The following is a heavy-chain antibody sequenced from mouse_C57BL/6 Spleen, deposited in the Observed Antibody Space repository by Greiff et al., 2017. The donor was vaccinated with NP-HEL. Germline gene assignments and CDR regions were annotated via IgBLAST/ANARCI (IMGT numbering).Heavy chain of an antibody. D-gene: IGHD1-1*01. V-gene: IGHV6-3*01. Sequence: EVKLEESGGGLVQPGGSMKLSCVASGFTFSNYWMNWVRQSPEKGLEWVAQIRLKSDNYATHYAESVKGRFTISRDDSKSSVYLQMNNLRAEDTGIYYCTAFITTVVATNAMDYWGQGTSVTVSS. CDR3: TAFITTVVATNAMDY. CDR1: GFTFSNYW. CDR2: IRLKSDNYAT. J-gene: IGHJ4*01.